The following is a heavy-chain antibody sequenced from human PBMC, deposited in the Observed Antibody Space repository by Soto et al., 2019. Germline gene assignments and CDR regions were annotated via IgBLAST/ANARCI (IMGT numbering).Heavy chain of an antibody. CDR2: IYGDSRSET. D-gene: IGHD6-13*01. Sequence: EVHLVESGGGLVKPGESLRLSCVVSGIKFSDAWMNWVRQTPGQGLEWVGRIYGDSRSETAAPVKGRFTISRDNSKDTLYLEMSTLGVDDTAVYFWVWQARYTSNFHWGQGTLVTVSS. V-gene: IGHV3-15*07. CDR3: VWQARYTSNFH. J-gene: IGHJ4*02. CDR1: GIKFSDAW.